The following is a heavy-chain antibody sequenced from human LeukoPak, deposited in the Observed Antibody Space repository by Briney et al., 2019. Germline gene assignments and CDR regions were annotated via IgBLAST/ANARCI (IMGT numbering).Heavy chain of an antibody. CDR1: GGSLDSSGW. CDR3: AILGVYNRSPRAFDI. CDR2: ISHTGST. V-gene: IGHV4-4*02. D-gene: IGHD1-14*01. Sequence: PSETLSLTCAISGGSLDSSGWWTWVRQPPGKGLEWVGEISHTGSTKFNPSLQSRVIISGDMSKNQFSLNLTSVTAADTAVYFCAILGVYNRSPRAFDIWGHRTMVTVSS. J-gene: IGHJ3*02.